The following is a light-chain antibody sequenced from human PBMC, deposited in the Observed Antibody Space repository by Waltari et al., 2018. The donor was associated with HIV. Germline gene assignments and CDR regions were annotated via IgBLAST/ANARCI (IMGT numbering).Light chain of an antibody. J-gene: IGLJ3*02. CDR2: SNN. Sequence: QSVLTQPPSASGTPGQRVIISCSGNRSNIRSHTVNWYQQFSGAAPTHLIYSNNQRPSAVPDRFSGSKSGSAASLAISGLKSEDEADYHCATWDDALSGPVFGAGTKLTV. V-gene: IGLV1-44*01. CDR1: RSNIRSHT. CDR3: ATWDDALSGPV.